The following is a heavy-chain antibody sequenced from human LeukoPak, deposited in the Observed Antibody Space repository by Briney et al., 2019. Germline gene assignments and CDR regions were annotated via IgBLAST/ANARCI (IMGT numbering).Heavy chain of an antibody. D-gene: IGHD1-26*01. CDR1: GFHFTSYW. CDR2: IYPGDSDT. Sequence: GESPKISCKGSGFHFTSYWIGWVRQVPGKGLEWMGIIYPGDSDTIYSPSFQGQVTISADKSISTAYLQWSSLKASDTARYYCARRGSWELLRGAFDIWGQGTMVTVSS. J-gene: IGHJ3*02. CDR3: ARRGSWELLRGAFDI. V-gene: IGHV5-51*01.